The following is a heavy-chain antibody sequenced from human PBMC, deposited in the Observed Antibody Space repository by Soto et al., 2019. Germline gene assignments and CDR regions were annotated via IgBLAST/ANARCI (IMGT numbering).Heavy chain of an antibody. J-gene: IGHJ4*02. CDR1: GYALAGYY. CDR2: INPNSGGT. V-gene: IGHV1-2*02. D-gene: IGHD3-16*02. CDR3: ARAPYMGYDYVWGSYRYGIDY. Sequence: AASVELSCKASGYALAGYYMHWVRQAPGQGLEWMGWINPNSGGTNYAQKFQGRVTMTRDTSISTAYMELSRLRSDDTAVYYCARAPYMGYDYVWGSYRYGIDYWGQGTLVTVSS.